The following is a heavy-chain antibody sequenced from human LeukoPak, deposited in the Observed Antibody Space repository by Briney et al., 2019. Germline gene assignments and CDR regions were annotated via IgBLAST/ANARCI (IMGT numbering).Heavy chain of an antibody. CDR3: AGSSSGHDGSGYRPFDY. J-gene: IGHJ4*02. Sequence: TGGSLRLSCEASGFAFSNYFMTWVRQAPGKGLEWVVNIKKDGSEQNYVDSVKGRFTISRDNAKNSLYLQMNSLRAEDTAVYYCAGSSSGHDGSGYRPFDYWGQGTLVIVSS. CDR1: GFAFSNYF. V-gene: IGHV3-7*04. D-gene: IGHD3-22*01. CDR2: IKKDGSEQ.